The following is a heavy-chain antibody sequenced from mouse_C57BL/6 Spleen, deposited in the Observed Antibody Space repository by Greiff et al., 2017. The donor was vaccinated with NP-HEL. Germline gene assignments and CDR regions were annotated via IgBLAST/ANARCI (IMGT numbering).Heavy chain of an antibody. CDR2: INPYNGGT. J-gene: IGHJ3*01. CDR1: GYTFTDYY. Sequence: EVQLQQSGPVLVKPGASVKMSCKASGYTFTDYYMNWVKQSHGKSLEWIGVINPYNGGTSYNQKFKGKATLTVDKSSSTAYMELNSLTSEDSAVYYCAPILITTVVAPFAYWGQGTLVTVSA. CDR3: APILITTVVAPFAY. V-gene: IGHV1-19*01. D-gene: IGHD1-1*01.